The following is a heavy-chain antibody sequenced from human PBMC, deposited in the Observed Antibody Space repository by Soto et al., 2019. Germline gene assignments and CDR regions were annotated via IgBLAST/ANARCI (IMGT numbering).Heavy chain of an antibody. J-gene: IGHJ5*02. CDR1: GFTFSSYW. D-gene: IGHD2-8*01. Sequence: EVQLVESGGGLVLPGGSLRLSCAASGFTFSSYWMTWVRQAPGKGLEWVANIRQDGGQIDYVDSVKGRFTISRDNAKNSLYLQMNSLRAEDTAVHYCARWTVSANNWFDPWGQGTLVTVSS. CDR2: IRQDGGQI. V-gene: IGHV3-7*05. CDR3: ARWTVSANNWFDP.